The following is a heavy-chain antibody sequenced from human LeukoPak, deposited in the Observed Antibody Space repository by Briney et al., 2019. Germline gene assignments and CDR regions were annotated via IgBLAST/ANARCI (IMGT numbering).Heavy chain of an antibody. J-gene: IGHJ5*02. CDR3: ARRGTWFDP. CDR2: IYYSGST. V-gene: IGHV4-39*07. CDR1: GGSISSSSYY. D-gene: IGHD3-10*01. Sequence: SETLSLTCTVSGGSISSSSYYWGWIRQPPGRGLEWIGSIYYSGSTYYNPSLKSRVTISVDTSKNQLSLRLISVTAADTAVYYCARRGTWFDPWGQGTLVTVSS.